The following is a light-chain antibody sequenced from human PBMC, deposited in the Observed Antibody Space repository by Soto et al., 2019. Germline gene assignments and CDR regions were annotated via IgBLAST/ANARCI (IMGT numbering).Light chain of an antibody. V-gene: IGKV1-5*01. CDR1: QSVSYW. J-gene: IGKJ1*01. CDR3: QHYNTYSKT. Sequence: DIQMTQSPSTLSTSVGERVTITCRASQSVSYWLAWYQQKPGKAPNLLIYDASSLESGVPSRFSGSGYGTEFTLTISSLQPDDSAPYYCQHYNTYSKTFGPGTKVEIK. CDR2: DAS.